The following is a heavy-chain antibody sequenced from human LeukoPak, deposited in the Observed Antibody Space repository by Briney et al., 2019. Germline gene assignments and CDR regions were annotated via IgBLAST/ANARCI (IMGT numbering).Heavy chain of an antibody. V-gene: IGHV1-69*05. CDR2: IIPIFGTA. CDR3: ARAKSPSIAAAGSRFDY. J-gene: IGHJ4*02. D-gene: IGHD6-13*01. CDR1: GGTFSSYA. Sequence: VASVKVSCKASGGTFSSYAISWVRQAPGQGLEWMGGIIPIFGTANYAQKFQGRVTITTDESTSTAYMELSSLRSEDTAVYYCARAKSPSIAAAGSRFDYWGQGTLVTVSS.